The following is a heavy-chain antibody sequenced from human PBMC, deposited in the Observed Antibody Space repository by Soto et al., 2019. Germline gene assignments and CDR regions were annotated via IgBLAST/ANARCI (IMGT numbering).Heavy chain of an antibody. CDR2: ISGSGGST. J-gene: IGHJ4*02. Sequence: LSLSWAASGFTFSSYAMSWVRQAPGKGLEWVSAISGSGGSTYYADSVKGRFTISRDNSKNTLYLQMNNLRAEDTAVYYCAKDSARYSSPIYFNYWGQGTLITLSS. CDR1: GFTFSSYA. V-gene: IGHV3-23*01. D-gene: IGHD6-19*01. CDR3: AKDSARYSSPIYFNY.